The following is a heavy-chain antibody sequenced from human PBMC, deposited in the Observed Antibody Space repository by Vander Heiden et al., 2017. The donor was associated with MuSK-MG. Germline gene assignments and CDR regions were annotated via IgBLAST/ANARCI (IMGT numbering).Heavy chain of an antibody. V-gene: IGHV4-39*01. D-gene: IGHD4-17*01. CDR3: ARHPRRLRFVFEN. CDR1: GDSISNSHFY. Sequence: QLQLQESGPGLVKPSETLSLACRVSGDSISNSHFYWAWILQPPGKGLEWIGHVYYAGNTYYNLSLKSRATISVDTSRNQFFLKLTSLTATDTAVYYCARHPRRLRFVFENWGQGILVAVSS. CDR2: VYYAGNT. J-gene: IGHJ4*02.